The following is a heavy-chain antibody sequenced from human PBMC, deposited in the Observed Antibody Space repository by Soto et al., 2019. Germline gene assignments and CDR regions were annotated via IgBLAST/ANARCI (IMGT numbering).Heavy chain of an antibody. J-gene: IGHJ6*03. V-gene: IGHV1-69*02. D-gene: IGHD5-12*01. CDR2: IIPILGIA. Sequence: SVRVSCKASGGSLSSYTISWVRQAPGQGLEWMGRIIPILGIANYAQKFQGRVTITADKSTSTAYMELSSLRSEDTAVYYCARGVHGYSGYSNYYYYYMDVWGKGTTVTVSS. CDR1: GGSLSSYT. CDR3: ARGVHGYSGYSNYYYYYMDV.